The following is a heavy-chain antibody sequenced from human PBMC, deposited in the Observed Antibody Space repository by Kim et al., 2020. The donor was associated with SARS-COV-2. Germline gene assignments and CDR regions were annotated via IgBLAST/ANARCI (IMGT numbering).Heavy chain of an antibody. V-gene: IGHV3-30*02. Sequence: DIGKGRFPIPRDNSKNTLDLQMNSLRAEDTALYYCAKDETMGSLQFNFDYWGQGTLVTVSS. J-gene: IGHJ4*02. D-gene: IGHD5-12*01. CDR3: AKDETMGSLQFNFDY.